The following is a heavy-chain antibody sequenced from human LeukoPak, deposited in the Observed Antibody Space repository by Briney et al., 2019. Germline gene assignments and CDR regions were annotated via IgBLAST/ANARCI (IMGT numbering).Heavy chain of an antibody. CDR1: GGSISSGSYY. J-gene: IGHJ4*02. CDR3: SRYDILTGRSFEY. CDR2: IYYSGTT. Sequence: SETLSLTCTVSGGSISSGSYYWSWIRQHPGKALEWIGYIYYSGTTNYNSSLKCRVSISVDTSKNQFSLKLSSVTAADTAVYYCSRYDILTGRSFEYWGQGTLVTVSS. V-gene: IGHV4-31*03. D-gene: IGHD3-9*01.